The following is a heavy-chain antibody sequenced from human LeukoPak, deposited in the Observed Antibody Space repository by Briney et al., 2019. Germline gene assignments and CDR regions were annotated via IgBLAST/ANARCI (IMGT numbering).Heavy chain of an antibody. CDR2: IKQDGSEK. CDR1: GLTFNKYW. D-gene: IGHD1-26*01. Sequence: GGSLRLSCEASGLTFNKYWMTWVRQAPGKGLEWVANIKQDGSEKNYVDSVKGRFTISRDNSKNTLYLQMNSLRAEDTAVYYCARDPYSGSYGNYYYYFMDVWGKGTTVTISS. J-gene: IGHJ6*03. V-gene: IGHV3-7*01. CDR3: ARDPYSGSYGNYYYYFMDV.